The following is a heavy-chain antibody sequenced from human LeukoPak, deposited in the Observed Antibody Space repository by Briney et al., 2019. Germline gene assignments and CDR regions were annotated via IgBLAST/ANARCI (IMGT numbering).Heavy chain of an antibody. CDR1: GFTFSSYG. CDR3: AKGQARYGYGFLFDY. D-gene: IGHD5-18*01. CDR2: IRYDGSNK. Sequence: PGGSLRLSCAASGFTFSSYGMHWVRQAPGKGLEWVAFIRYDGSNKYYADSVKGRFTISRDNSKNTLYLQMHSLRAEDTAVYYCAKGQARYGYGFLFDYWGQGTLVTVSS. J-gene: IGHJ4*02. V-gene: IGHV3-30*02.